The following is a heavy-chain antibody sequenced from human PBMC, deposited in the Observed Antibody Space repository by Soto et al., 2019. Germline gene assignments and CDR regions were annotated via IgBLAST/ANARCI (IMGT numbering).Heavy chain of an antibody. CDR2: IIPIFGTA. D-gene: IGHD3-3*01. CDR3: ARVRFLECFLRGGMDV. Sequence: QVHLVQSGAEVKKPGSSVKVSCKASGGTFSSYAISWVRQAPGQGLEWMGGIIPIFGTANYAQKFQGRVTITAVKSTRTAYMELSSLRSEDRAVYYCARVRFLECFLRGGMDVCGEGTKVTVSS. CDR1: GGTFSSYA. J-gene: IGHJ6*04. V-gene: IGHV1-69*06.